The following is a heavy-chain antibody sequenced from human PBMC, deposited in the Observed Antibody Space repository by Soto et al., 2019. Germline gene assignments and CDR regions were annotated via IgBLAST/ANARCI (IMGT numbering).Heavy chain of an antibody. V-gene: IGHV3-74*01. J-gene: IGHJ4*02. CDR1: GFTFSSFW. Sequence: EVQLVESGGGLVQPGGSLRLSCAASGFTFSSFWMHWVRQAPGKGLVWVSRINSDGSDTTYADSVKGRFTISRDNAKNTLYLQMNSLRGEDTAVYYCARDDYIPFDYWGQGTLVTVSS. D-gene: IGHD4-4*01. CDR3: ARDDYIPFDY. CDR2: INSDGSDT.